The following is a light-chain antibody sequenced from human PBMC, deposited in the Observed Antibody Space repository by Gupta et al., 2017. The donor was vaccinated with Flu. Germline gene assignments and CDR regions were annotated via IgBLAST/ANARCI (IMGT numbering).Light chain of an antibody. CDR1: QSISSY. CDR2: AAS. J-gene: IGKJ1*01. CDR3: QQSYSNLGHL. Sequence: DIQMTQSPSSLSASVGDRVTITCRASQSISSYLNWYQQKPGKAPKLLIYAASSWQSGVPSRFSGSGSGKDFTLTISSRQPEDFATYYCQQSYSNLGHLFGQGTKVEIK. V-gene: IGKV1-39*01.